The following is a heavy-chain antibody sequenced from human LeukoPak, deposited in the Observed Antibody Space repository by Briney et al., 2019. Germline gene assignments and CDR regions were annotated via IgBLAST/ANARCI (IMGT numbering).Heavy chain of an antibody. Sequence: PGGSLRLSCAVSGLTFSTYEMNWVRQAPGKGLEWISCISAGGLTTFYADSVKGRFTISRDNAKNSLYLQMNSLTVEDTAVYYCTRRGGYFDYWGQGSLVTVSS. CDR3: TRRGGYFDY. CDR1: GLTFSTYE. V-gene: IGHV3-48*03. J-gene: IGHJ4*02. D-gene: IGHD3-10*01. CDR2: ISAGGLTT.